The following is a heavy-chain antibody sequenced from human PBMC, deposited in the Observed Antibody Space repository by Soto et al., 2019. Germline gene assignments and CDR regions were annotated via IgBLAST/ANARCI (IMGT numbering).Heavy chain of an antibody. V-gene: IGHV1-3*01. CDR1: GYTFTSYA. Sequence: VKVSCKASGYTFTSYAMHWVRQAPGQRLEWMGWINAGNGNTKYSQKFQGRVTITRDTSASTAYMELSSLRSEDTAVYYCARAPGYGDHYYYGMDVWGQGTTVTVSS. D-gene: IGHD3-10*01. J-gene: IGHJ6*02. CDR2: INAGNGNT. CDR3: ARAPGYGDHYYYGMDV.